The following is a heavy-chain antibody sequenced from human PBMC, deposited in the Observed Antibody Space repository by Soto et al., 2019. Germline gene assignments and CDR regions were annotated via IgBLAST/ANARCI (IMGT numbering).Heavy chain of an antibody. J-gene: IGHJ6*02. Sequence: EVQLVESGEGWVQPGGSLRLSCAASGFSFSDSWMDWVRQAPGKGLEWVANIGQDGSEKYYVDSVKGRFTISRDNAKNSVYLQMTTLRAEDTAVYYCSRRLEVWGQGTTVTVSS. CDR3: SRRLEV. CDR2: IGQDGSEK. CDR1: GFSFSDSW. V-gene: IGHV3-7*05.